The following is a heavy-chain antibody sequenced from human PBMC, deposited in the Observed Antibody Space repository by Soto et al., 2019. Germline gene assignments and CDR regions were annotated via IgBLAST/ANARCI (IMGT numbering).Heavy chain of an antibody. Sequence: PGESLKISCKGSGYSFTNYWIGWVRQMPGKGLEWMGIIYPGDSDIRYSPSFQGQVTISADKSISTAYLQWGSLKASDTAMYYCARTSHYDSSGYYDPFGIWGQGTMVTVSS. CDR2: IYPGDSDI. D-gene: IGHD3-22*01. J-gene: IGHJ3*02. CDR3: ARTSHYDSSGYYDPFGI. V-gene: IGHV5-51*01. CDR1: GYSFTNYW.